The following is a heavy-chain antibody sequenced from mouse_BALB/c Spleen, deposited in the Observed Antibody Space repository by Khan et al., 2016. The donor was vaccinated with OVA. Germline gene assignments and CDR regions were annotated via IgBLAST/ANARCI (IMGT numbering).Heavy chain of an antibody. Sequence: VQLQESGPGLVAPSQSLSITCTVSGFSLTSYGVHWVRQPPGKGLEWLGVIWAGGSTNYNSAIMYRMSISKDNSKSQVFLKMTSLQTDDTAMYYCAGLYYYGSSFYAMDYWGQGTSVTVSS. CDR2: IWAGGST. CDR3: AGLYYYGSSFYAMDY. J-gene: IGHJ4*01. V-gene: IGHV2-9*02. CDR1: GFSLTSYG. D-gene: IGHD1-1*01.